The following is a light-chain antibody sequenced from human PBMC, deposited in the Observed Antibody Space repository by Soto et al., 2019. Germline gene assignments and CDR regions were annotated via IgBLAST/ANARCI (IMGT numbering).Light chain of an antibody. CDR1: VSDVGTSNY. CDR2: DVT. J-gene: IGLJ1*01. V-gene: IGLV2-11*01. Sequence: QSALPQPRSLSGSLGQSVALSGTGTVSDVGTSNYVSWYQQHPGKAPKLIIFDVTKRPSGVPDRFSGSRSGNTASLTISGLQAEDEAYYHCCSYAGGPYVLRTGTKVTVL. CDR3: CSYAGGPYV.